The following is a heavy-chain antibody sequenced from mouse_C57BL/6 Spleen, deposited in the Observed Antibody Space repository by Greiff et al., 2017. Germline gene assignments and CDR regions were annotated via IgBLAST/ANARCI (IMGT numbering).Heavy chain of an antibody. Sequence: EVQVVESGGGLVKPGGSLKLSCAASGFTFSDYGMHWVRQAPEMGLEWVAYISGGSSTIYYADTVKGRFTISRDNAKNTLFLQMTSLRSEDTAMYYCARRRRNYGYYFDYWGQGTTLTVSS. V-gene: IGHV5-17*01. J-gene: IGHJ2*01. CDR1: GFTFSDYG. CDR3: ARRRRNYGYYFDY. CDR2: ISGGSSTI. D-gene: IGHD1-2*01.